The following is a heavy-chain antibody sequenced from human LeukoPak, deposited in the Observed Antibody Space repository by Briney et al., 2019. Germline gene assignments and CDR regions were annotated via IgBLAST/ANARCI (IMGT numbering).Heavy chain of an antibody. V-gene: IGHV3-23*01. Sequence: GGSLRLSCAASGITFSTYAMSWVRQAPGKGLEWVSAISGSGGNTYYADSVKGRFSISRDNSKNTLYLQMNSLRAEDTAVYYCARGGLGYCSGGSCYAGGNAFDIWGQGTMVTVSS. D-gene: IGHD2-15*01. CDR1: GITFSTYA. CDR3: ARGGLGYCSGGSCYAGGNAFDI. J-gene: IGHJ3*02. CDR2: ISGSGGNT.